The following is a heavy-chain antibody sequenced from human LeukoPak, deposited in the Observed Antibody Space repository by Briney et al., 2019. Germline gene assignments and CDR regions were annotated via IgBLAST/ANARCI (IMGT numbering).Heavy chain of an antibody. J-gene: IGHJ4*02. CDR3: ARRAGTGTPVYFDY. Sequence: SETLSLTCTVSGGSVSNNHWSWIRQSTEKGLEWIGYAHDSGISNYNPSLESRVTLSVDTSKNQFSLRLTSVTAADTAVYFCARRAGTGTPVYFDYWGQGVLVTVSS. CDR2: AHDSGIS. CDR1: GGSVSNNH. V-gene: IGHV4-59*02. D-gene: IGHD6-19*01.